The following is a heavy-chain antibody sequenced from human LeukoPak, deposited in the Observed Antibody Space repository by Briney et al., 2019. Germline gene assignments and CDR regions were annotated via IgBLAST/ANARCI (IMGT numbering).Heavy chain of an antibody. CDR2: IYYSGST. J-gene: IGHJ5*02. D-gene: IGHD6-13*01. V-gene: IGHV4-59*01. CDR1: GGSINTYY. CDR3: ARESWIAAVGGWFDP. Sequence: PSETLSLTCSVSGGSINTYYWGWIRQPPGKGLEWIGYIYYSGSTNYNPSLKSRVTMSVDTSKNQFSLKLTSVTAADTAVYYCARESWIAAVGGWFDPWGQGTLVTVSS.